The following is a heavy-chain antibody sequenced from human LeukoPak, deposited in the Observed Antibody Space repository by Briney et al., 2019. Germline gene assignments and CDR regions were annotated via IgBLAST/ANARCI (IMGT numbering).Heavy chain of an antibody. V-gene: IGHV1-2*06. CDR2: INPNSGGT. D-gene: IGHD2-2*01. CDR3: AREIGYCSSTSCDNWFDP. J-gene: IGHJ5*02. Sequence: ASVKVSCKASGYTFTGYYTHWVRQAPGQGLEWMGRINPNSGGTNYAQKFQGRVTMTRDTSISTAYMELSSLRSEDTAVYYCAREIGYCSSTSCDNWFDPWGQGTLVTVSS. CDR1: GYTFTGYY.